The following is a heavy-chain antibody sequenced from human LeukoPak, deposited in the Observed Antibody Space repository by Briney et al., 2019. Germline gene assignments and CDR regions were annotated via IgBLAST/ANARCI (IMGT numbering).Heavy chain of an antibody. CDR2: IYTSGST. Sequence: SETLSLTCTVSGGSISSGSYYWSWIRQPAGKGLEWIGRIYTSGSTNYNPSLKSRVTISVDTSKSQFSLRLTSVTAADTAVYYCARQTGSGLFILPGGQGTLVTVSS. V-gene: IGHV4-61*02. J-gene: IGHJ4*02. D-gene: IGHD3/OR15-3a*01. CDR3: ARQTGSGLFILP. CDR1: GGSISSGSYY.